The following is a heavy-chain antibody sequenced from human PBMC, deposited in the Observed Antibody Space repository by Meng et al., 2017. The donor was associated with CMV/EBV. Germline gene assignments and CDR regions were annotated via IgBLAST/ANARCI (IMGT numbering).Heavy chain of an antibody. CDR2: INPSGGST. J-gene: IGHJ4*02. CDR1: GYTFTSYY. Sequence: QVQLVQSVAEVKKPGASGKVSCKASGYTFTSYYMHWVRQAPGQGLEWMGIINPSGGSTSYAQKFQGRVTMTRDTSTSTVYMELSSLRSEDTAVYYCAREGEGVVAATPHFDYWGQGTLVTVSS. CDR3: AREGEGVVAATPHFDY. V-gene: IGHV1-46*01. D-gene: IGHD2-15*01.